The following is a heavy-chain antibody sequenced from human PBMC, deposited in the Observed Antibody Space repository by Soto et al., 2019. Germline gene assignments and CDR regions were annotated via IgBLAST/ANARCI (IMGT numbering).Heavy chain of an antibody. D-gene: IGHD2-21*02. CDR2: INAGNGNT. J-gene: IGHJ4*02. V-gene: IGHV1-3*01. Sequence: QVQLVQSGAEAKKPGASVKVSCKASGYTFTSYAMHWVRQAPGQRLEWMGWINAGNGNTKYSQKFQVIVTITRDTSVRTAYMELSSLRSDDTAFYYCARSIVVVTALDYWRQGTLVTFS. CDR3: ARSIVVVTALDY. CDR1: GYTFTSYA.